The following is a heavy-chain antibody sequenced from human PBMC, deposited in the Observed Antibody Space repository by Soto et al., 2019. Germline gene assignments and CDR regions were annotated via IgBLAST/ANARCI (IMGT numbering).Heavy chain of an antibody. CDR2: TYYRSKWYN. J-gene: IGHJ4*02. CDR1: GDSVSSNSAA. Sequence: SQTLSLTCVISGDSVSSNSAAWNWIRQSPSRGLEWLGRTYYRSKWYNDYAVSVKSRITINPDTSKNQFSLQLNSVTPEETAVYYCARGAVDYYDFWSGSNFDYWGQGTLVTV. CDR3: ARGAVDYYDFWSGSNFDY. D-gene: IGHD3-3*01. V-gene: IGHV6-1*01.